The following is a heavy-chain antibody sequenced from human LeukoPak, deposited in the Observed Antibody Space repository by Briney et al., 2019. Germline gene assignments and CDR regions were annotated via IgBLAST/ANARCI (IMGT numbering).Heavy chain of an antibody. J-gene: IGHJ6*03. CDR2: ISGSGGST. CDR3: AKGSKLVVITRDHYMAV. Sequence: PGGTLRLSCAASGFTFSSYGMSWVRQAPGKGLEWVSAISGSGGSTYYADSVKGRFTISRDNSKNTLYLQMNSLRAGDTAVYYCAKGSKLVVITRDHYMAVWGKGTRSPYP. V-gene: IGHV3-23*01. D-gene: IGHD3-22*01. CDR1: GFTFSSYG.